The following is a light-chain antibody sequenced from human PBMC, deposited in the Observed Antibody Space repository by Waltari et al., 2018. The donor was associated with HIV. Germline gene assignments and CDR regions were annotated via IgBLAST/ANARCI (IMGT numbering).Light chain of an antibody. V-gene: IGLV2-8*01. CDR2: EVT. CDR3: SSDAGSTGM. CDR1: STDVRAYNY. J-gene: IGLJ3*02. Sequence: QSALTQPPSASGSPGQSVTISCTGTSTDVRAYNYVSWYQQHSGEAPKLSIYEVTKRPSGVPDGFSGAKSGNTATLTVAGLQAEDEADLYCSSDAGSTGMFGGVTKQTVL.